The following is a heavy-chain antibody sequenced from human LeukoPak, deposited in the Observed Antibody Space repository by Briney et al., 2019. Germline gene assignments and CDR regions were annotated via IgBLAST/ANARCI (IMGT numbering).Heavy chain of an antibody. V-gene: IGHV3-7*01. CDR1: GFTFSSYW. CDR2: IKQDGSEK. CDR3: ARAGLYSSSRYYFDY. D-gene: IGHD6-13*01. J-gene: IGHJ4*02. Sequence: GGSLRLSCAASGFTFSSYWMSWVRQAPGKGLEWVANIKQDGSEKYYVDSVKGRFTISRDNAKNSLYLQMNSLRAEDTAVYYCARAGLYSSSRYYFDYWGQGTLVTVSS.